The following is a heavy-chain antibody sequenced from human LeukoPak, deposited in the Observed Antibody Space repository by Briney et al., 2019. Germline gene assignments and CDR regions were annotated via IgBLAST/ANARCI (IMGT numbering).Heavy chain of an antibody. CDR2: INPNSGGT. CDR1: GYTFTVYY. D-gene: IGHD6-19*01. J-gene: IGHJ4*02. CDR3: ARDRYSSGWYG. V-gene: IGHV1-2*06. Sequence: ASVTVSCTASGYTFTVYYMHWVRQAPGQGLEWMGRINPNSGGTNYAQKFQGRVTMTRDTSISTAYMELSRLRSDDTAVYYCARDRYSSGWYGWGQGTLVTVSS.